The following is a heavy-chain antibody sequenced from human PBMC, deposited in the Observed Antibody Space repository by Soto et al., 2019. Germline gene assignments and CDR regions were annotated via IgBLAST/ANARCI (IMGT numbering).Heavy chain of an antibody. J-gene: IGHJ4*02. V-gene: IGHV3-33*01. CDR2: IWYDGSDT. D-gene: IGHD3-3*01. CDR1: GFTFSSYG. Sequence: QVQLVESGGGVVQPGRSLRLSCAASGFTFSSYGMHWVRQAPGKGLEWVAIIWYDGSDTSYADSVKGRFTISRDNSKNTADLQMNSLRAEGTAVYYCAGEVGGHAGLQGRFDYWGQGTLVTVSS. CDR3: AGEVGGHAGLQGRFDY.